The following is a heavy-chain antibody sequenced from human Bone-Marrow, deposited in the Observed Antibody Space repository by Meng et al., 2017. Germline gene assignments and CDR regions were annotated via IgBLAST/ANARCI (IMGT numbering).Heavy chain of an antibody. CDR2: IKSKTDGGTT. D-gene: IGHD3-9*01. V-gene: IGHV3-15*01. CDR3: TTGTVRYFDWLPD. CDR1: GFSFSDRY. J-gene: IGHJ4*02. Sequence: GESLKISCAASGFSFSDRYMDWVRQTPGKGLEWVGRIKSKTDGGTTDYAAPVKGRFTISRDDSKNTLYLQMNSLKTEDTAVYYCTTGTVRYFDWLPDWGQGTLVTVSS.